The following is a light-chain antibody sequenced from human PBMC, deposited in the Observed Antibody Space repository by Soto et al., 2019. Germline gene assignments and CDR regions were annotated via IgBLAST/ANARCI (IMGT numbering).Light chain of an antibody. CDR3: QQYYSYPPL. J-gene: IGKJ3*01. V-gene: IGKV1-8*01. Sequence: AIRMTQSPSSFSASTGDRVTITCRASQGISSYLAWYQQKPGQAPKLLIYAASTLQSGVPSRFSGSGSGTDFTLTISCLQSEDFATYYCQQYYSYPPLFGPGTKVDIK. CDR1: QGISSY. CDR2: AAS.